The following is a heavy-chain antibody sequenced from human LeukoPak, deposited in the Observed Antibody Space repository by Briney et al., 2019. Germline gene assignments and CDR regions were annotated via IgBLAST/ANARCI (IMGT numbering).Heavy chain of an antibody. CDR1: GFTFSSYA. CDR3: ARMEGGRYGSGSYRVGAFDI. V-gene: IGHV3-30*14. D-gene: IGHD3-10*01. Sequence: PGGSLRLSCAASGFTFSSYAMHWVRQAPGKGLEWVAVISYDGSNKYYADSVKGRFTISRDNSKNTLYLQMNSLRAEDTAVYYCARMEGGRYGSGSYRVGAFDIWGQGTMVTVSS. J-gene: IGHJ3*02. CDR2: ISYDGSNK.